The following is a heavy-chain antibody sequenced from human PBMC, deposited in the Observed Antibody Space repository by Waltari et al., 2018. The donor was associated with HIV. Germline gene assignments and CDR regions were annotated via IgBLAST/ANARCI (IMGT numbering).Heavy chain of an antibody. D-gene: IGHD3-10*01. Sequence: QVQLVESGGGVVQPGRSLRLSCAASGFTFSSYGMHWVRQAPGKGLEWVAVISYDGSNKYYADSVKGRFTISRDNSKNTLYLQMNSLRAEDTAVYYCAKSHSYDSYYYYGMDVWGQGTTVTVSS. J-gene: IGHJ6*02. CDR1: GFTFSSYG. CDR2: ISYDGSNK. V-gene: IGHV3-30*18. CDR3: AKSHSYDSYYYYGMDV.